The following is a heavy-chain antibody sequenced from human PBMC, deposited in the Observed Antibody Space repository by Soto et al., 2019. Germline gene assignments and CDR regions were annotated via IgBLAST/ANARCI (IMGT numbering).Heavy chain of an antibody. CDR3: ARGGASSSWNGGFDY. V-gene: IGHV4-59*01. Sequence: SETLSLTCTVSGGSISSYYWSWIRQPPGKGLEWIGYIYYSGSTNYNPSLKSRVTISVDTSKNQFSLKLSSVTAADTAVYYCARGGASSSWNGGFDYWGQGTLVTVSS. CDR2: IYYSGST. J-gene: IGHJ4*02. CDR1: GGSISSYY. D-gene: IGHD6-13*01.